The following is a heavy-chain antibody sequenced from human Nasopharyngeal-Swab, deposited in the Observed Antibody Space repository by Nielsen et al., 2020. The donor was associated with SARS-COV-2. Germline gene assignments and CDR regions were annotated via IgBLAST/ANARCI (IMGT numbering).Heavy chain of an antibody. CDR2: IWYDGSNK. J-gene: IGHJ3*02. D-gene: IGHD2-8*02. CDR3: ARDHLVRYAFDI. CDR1: GFTFSSYG. V-gene: IGHV3-33*01. Sequence: GGSLRLSCAASGFTFSSYGMHWVRKAPGKGLEWVAVIWYDGSNKYYADSVKGRFTISRDNSKTTLYLQMNSLRAEDTAVYYCARDHLVRYAFDIWGQGTMVTVSS.